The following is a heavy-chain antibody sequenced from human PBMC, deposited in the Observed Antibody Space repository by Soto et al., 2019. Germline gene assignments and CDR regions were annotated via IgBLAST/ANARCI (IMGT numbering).Heavy chain of an antibody. J-gene: IGHJ6*02. Sequence: RASVKVSCKASGYSFPTYYIHWVRQAPGQGLEWMGIIDPSSGSATYTQKFRGRVTMARDTSTSTVYMELSSLRSEDTAVYYCARPQPSGVPNYYYKYGMDVWGQGTTVTVSS. CDR1: GYSFPTYY. V-gene: IGHV1-46*01. D-gene: IGHD2-8*01. CDR2: IDPSSGSA. CDR3: ARPQPSGVPNYYYKYGMDV.